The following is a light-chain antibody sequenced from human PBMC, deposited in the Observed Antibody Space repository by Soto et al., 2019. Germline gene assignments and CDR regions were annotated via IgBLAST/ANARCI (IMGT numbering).Light chain of an antibody. CDR2: GTS. Sequence: ETVVTQSPGTLSLSPGEGATLSCRASQSVDNNYLAWYQQKPGQAPRLLIHGTSNRASGIPDRFSGSGSGTDFILTISRLEPEDFAVYYCQQYGTAPYTFGQGTTLELK. V-gene: IGKV3-20*01. J-gene: IGKJ2*01. CDR3: QQYGTAPYT. CDR1: QSVDNNY.